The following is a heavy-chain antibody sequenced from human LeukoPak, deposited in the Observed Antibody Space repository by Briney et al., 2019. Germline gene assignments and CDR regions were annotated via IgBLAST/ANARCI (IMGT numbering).Heavy chain of an antibody. J-gene: IGHJ5*02. CDR1: GGSISSGGYS. CDR2: IYYSGST. D-gene: IGHD3-10*01. Sequence: SETLSLTCTVSGGSISSGGYSWSWIRQHPGKGLEWIGYIYYSGSTYYNPSLKSRVTISVDTSKNQFSLKLSSVTAADTAVYYCARTPITMVRGVIITSWFDPWGQGTLVTVSS. V-gene: IGHV4-31*03. CDR3: ARTPITMVRGVIITSWFDP.